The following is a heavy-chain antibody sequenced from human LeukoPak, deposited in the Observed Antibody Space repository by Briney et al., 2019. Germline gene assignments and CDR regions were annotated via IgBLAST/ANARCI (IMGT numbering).Heavy chain of an antibody. Sequence: SETLSLTCTVSGGSISSGDYHWSWMPEPPGKGLEWIGYIYYSGSPSYSPSLKSRVPISVDTSKIQFSLKLSSVTAAGTAVYYCARVNGGDYDSLVYYYYGMDVWGQGTTVTVSS. V-gene: IGHV4-30-4*01. J-gene: IGHJ6*02. D-gene: IGHD4-17*01. CDR2: IYYSGSP. CDR3: ARVNGGDYDSLVYYYYGMDV. CDR1: GGSISSGDYH.